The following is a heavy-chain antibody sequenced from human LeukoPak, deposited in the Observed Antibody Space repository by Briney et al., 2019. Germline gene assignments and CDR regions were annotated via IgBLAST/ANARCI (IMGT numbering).Heavy chain of an antibody. V-gene: IGHV1-2*02. D-gene: IGHD5-24*01. J-gene: IGHJ4*02. CDR2: INPNSGGT. CDR1: GYTFTGYY. Sequence: GASVKVSCKASGYTFTGYYMHWVRQAPGQGLEWMGWINPNSGGTNYAQKFQGRVTMTRDTSISTAYMELSRLRSDDTAVYYCARELERWLQHESPSFDYWGQGTLVTVSS. CDR3: ARELERWLQHESPSFDY.